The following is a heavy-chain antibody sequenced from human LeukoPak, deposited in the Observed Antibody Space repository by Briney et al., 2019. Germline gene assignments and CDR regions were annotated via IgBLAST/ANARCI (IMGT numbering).Heavy chain of an antibody. CDR1: GGSISSISYY. CDR3: ASGYSYSFLFIY. Sequence: SDTLSLTCTVSGGSISSISYYWGWIRQPPGKGLEWIGSIYYSGSTYYNPSLKSRVTISVDTSKNQFSLKLSSVTAADTAVYYCASGYSYSFLFIYWGQGTLVTVSS. D-gene: IGHD5-18*01. V-gene: IGHV4-39*01. J-gene: IGHJ4*02. CDR2: IYYSGST.